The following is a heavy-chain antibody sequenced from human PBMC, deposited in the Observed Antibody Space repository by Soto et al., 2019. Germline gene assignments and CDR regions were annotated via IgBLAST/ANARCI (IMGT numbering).Heavy chain of an antibody. J-gene: IGHJ4*02. CDR3: ARGGNLWFGEPFDY. CDR2: ISYDGNNK. CDR1: GFTFSTYA. D-gene: IGHD3-10*01. V-gene: IGHV3-30-3*01. Sequence: QVQLVESGGGVVQPGRSLRLSCAASGFTFSTYARHWVRQAPGKGLEWVAVISYDGNNKYYADSVKGRFTISRDYSKNTLYLQMNSLRAVDTAVYYCARGGNLWFGEPFDYWGQGALVTGSS.